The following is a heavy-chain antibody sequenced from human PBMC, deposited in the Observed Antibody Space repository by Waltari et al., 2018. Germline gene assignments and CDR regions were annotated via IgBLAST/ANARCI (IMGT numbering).Heavy chain of an antibody. CDR3: VRDHWGPDY. V-gene: IGHV1-18*01. Sequence: QVQLVQSGAEVKKPGASVKVSCKTSGYPFRTYGITWVRRAPGQGLEWMGWINNYNDNTKYAQKLQDRVTLTTDTSATTAYMELRSLTSDDTAMYYCVRDHWGPDYWGQGTLVTVSS. CDR2: INNYNDNT. D-gene: IGHD7-27*01. J-gene: IGHJ4*02. CDR1: GYPFRTYG.